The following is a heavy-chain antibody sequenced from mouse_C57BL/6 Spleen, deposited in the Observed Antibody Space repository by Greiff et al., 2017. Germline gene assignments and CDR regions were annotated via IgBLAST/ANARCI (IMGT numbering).Heavy chain of an antibody. V-gene: IGHV3-6*01. Sequence: ESGPGLVKPSQSLSLTCSVTGYSITSGYYWNWIRQFPGNKLEWMGYISYDGSNNYNPSLKNRISITRDTSKNQFFLKLNSVTTEDTATYYCARRITTRGAMDYWGQGTSVTVSS. J-gene: IGHJ4*01. CDR1: GYSITSGYY. CDR3: ARRITTRGAMDY. CDR2: ISYDGSN. D-gene: IGHD1-1*01.